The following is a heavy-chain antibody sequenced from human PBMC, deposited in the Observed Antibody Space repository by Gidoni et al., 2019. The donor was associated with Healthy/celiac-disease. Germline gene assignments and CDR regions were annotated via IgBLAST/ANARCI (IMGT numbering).Heavy chain of an antibody. Sequence: QVQLVESGGGLVKPGGSRRRSWADSGFTFSEYDMSWIRQAPGKGLEWVSYISSSGSTIYYADSVKGRFTISRDNAKNSLYLQMNSLRAEDTAVYYCARDEHTVGATTDYYYGMDVWGQGTTVTVSS. CDR1: GFTFSEYD. J-gene: IGHJ6*02. D-gene: IGHD1-26*01. CDR3: ARDEHTVGATTDYYYGMDV. CDR2: ISSSGSTI. V-gene: IGHV3-11*01.